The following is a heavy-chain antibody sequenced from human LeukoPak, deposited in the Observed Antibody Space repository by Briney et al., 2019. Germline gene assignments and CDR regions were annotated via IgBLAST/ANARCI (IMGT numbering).Heavy chain of an antibody. D-gene: IGHD2-21*01. V-gene: IGHV3-23*01. Sequence: GGSLRLSCAASGFTFSSYAMSWVRQAPGKGLEWVSAISGSGGSTYYADSVKGRFTISRDNSKNTLYLQMTSLRAEDTAVYYCAKDGVVVIATEYFQHWGQGTLVTVSS. CDR2: ISGSGGST. J-gene: IGHJ1*01. CDR3: AKDGVVVIATEYFQH. CDR1: GFTFSSYA.